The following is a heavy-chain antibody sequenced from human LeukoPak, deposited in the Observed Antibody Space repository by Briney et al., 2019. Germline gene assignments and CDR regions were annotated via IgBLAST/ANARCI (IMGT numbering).Heavy chain of an antibody. CDR2: ISGSDSST. CDR3: AKSGYNRFDY. CDR1: GFTFSAYN. V-gene: IGHV3-23*01. J-gene: IGHJ4*02. D-gene: IGHD5-24*01. Sequence: GGSLRLSCAASGFTFSAYNMNWVRRTPGKGLEWVSTISGSDSSTHYADSVKGRFTISRDNSKNTLYLQMNSLRADDTAVYYCAKSGYNRFDYWGQGTLVTVSS.